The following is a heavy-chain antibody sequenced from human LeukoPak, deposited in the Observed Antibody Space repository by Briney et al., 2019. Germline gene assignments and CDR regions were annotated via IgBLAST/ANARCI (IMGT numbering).Heavy chain of an antibody. CDR3: ARDLYYYDSSGSNNWFDP. CDR2: INPNSGGT. Sequence: ASVKVSCKASGYTFTGYYMHWVRQAPGQGLEWMGWINPNSGGTNYAQKFQGRVTMTRDTSISTAYMELSRLRSDDTVVYYCARDLYYYDSSGSNNWFDPWGQGTLVTVSS. J-gene: IGHJ5*02. V-gene: IGHV1-2*02. CDR1: GYTFTGYY. D-gene: IGHD3-22*01.